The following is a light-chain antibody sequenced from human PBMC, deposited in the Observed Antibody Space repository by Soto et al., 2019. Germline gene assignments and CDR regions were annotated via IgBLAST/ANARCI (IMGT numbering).Light chain of an antibody. Sequence: QSVLTQPASVSGSPGQSITISCTGTSGDVGGYNYVSWYQQHPGKAPKLMIYEVSNRPSGVSNRFSGSKSGNTASLTISGLQAEDEADYYCSSYTSSSTQVFGGGTQLTVL. CDR2: EVS. CDR1: SGDVGGYNY. CDR3: SSYTSSSTQV. V-gene: IGLV2-14*01. J-gene: IGLJ3*02.